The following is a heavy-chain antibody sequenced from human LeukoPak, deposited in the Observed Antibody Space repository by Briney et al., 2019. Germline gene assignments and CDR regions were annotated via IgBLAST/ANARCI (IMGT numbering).Heavy chain of an antibody. V-gene: IGHV5-51*01. CDR1: GYNFTSFW. Sequence: GESLKISCTGSGYNFTSFWIGWVRQMPGKVLEWMGIIYPGVSDTRYSPSFQGQVTISADKSISTAYLQWSSLKASDTAMYYCARSVSGSYPTFDYWGQGTLVTVSS. J-gene: IGHJ4*02. CDR3: ARSVSGSYPTFDY. CDR2: IYPGVSDT. D-gene: IGHD1-26*01.